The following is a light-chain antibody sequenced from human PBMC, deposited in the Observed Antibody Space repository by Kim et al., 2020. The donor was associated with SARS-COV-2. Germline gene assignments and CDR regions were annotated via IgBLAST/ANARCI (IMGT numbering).Light chain of an antibody. CDR2: GAS. CDR3: QQYGGSFT. V-gene: IGKV3-20*01. Sequence: EIVLTQSPGTLSLSPGERATLSCRASQSVSSSYLAWYQQKPGQAPRLLIYGASSRATGIPDRFSGSGSGTDFTLTISRLEPEDFAVYYCQQYGGSFTFGPGTKVEYQ. CDR1: QSVSSSY. J-gene: IGKJ3*01.